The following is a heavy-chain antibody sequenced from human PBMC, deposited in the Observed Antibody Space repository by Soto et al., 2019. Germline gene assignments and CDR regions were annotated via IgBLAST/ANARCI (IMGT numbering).Heavy chain of an antibody. CDR2: IKSKTDGGTT. CDR1: GFTFSNAW. J-gene: IGHJ6*03. Sequence: PGGSLRLSCAASGFTFSNAWMSWVRQAPGKGLEWVGRIKSKTDGGTTDYAAPVKGRFTISRDDSKNTLYLQMNSLKTEDTAVYYCTTDPPTTVTYYYYMDVWGKGTTVTVSS. V-gene: IGHV3-15*01. CDR3: TTDPPTTVTYYYYMDV. D-gene: IGHD4-17*01.